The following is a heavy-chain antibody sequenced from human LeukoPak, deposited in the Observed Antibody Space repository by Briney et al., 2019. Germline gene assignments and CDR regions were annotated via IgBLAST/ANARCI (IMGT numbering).Heavy chain of an antibody. V-gene: IGHV3-23*01. CDR1: RFTFSSYW. CDR2: ISGSGGST. CDR3: AKALDSSGYYFPFDAFDI. D-gene: IGHD3-22*01. Sequence: GGSLRLSCAASRFTFSSYWMSWVRQAPGKGLEWVSAISGSGGSTYYADSVKGRFTISRDNSKNTLYLQMNSLRAEDTAVYYCAKALDSSGYYFPFDAFDIWGQGTMVTVSS. J-gene: IGHJ3*02.